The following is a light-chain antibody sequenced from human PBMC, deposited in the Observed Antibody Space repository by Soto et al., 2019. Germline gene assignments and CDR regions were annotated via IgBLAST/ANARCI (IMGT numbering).Light chain of an antibody. CDR1: SSDIGGYNY. Sequence: QSALTQPPSASGSPGQSVTISCTGTSSDIGGYNYVSWYQQHPGKAPQLMIYEVSKRPSGVSGRFSGSKSGNTASLTVSGLQSEDEADYYCQSYDSGLGVFGTGTKVTVL. V-gene: IGLV2-8*01. J-gene: IGLJ1*01. CDR3: QSYDSGLGV. CDR2: EVS.